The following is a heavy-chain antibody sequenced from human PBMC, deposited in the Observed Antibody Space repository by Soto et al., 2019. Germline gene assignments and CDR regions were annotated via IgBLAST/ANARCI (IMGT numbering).Heavy chain of an antibody. CDR3: ARGRNDFWSGYGSLKRAPVYYYYGMDV. D-gene: IGHD3-3*01. Sequence: EVQLVESGGGLVKPGGSLRLSCAASGFTFSSYSMNWVRQAPGKGLEWVSSISSSNSYIYYADSVKGRFTISRDNAKNSLYLQMNSLRAEDTAVYYCARGRNDFWSGYGSLKRAPVYYYYGMDVWGQGTTVTVSS. CDR2: ISSSNSYI. CDR1: GFTFSSYS. V-gene: IGHV3-21*01. J-gene: IGHJ6*02.